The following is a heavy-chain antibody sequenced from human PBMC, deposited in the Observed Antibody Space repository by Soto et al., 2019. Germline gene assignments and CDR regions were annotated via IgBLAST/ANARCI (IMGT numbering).Heavy chain of an antibody. D-gene: IGHD2-2*01. CDR3: ARDAFGVHASCFDP. CDR1: VEGFTTYS. V-gene: IGHV1-18*01. J-gene: IGHJ5*02. CDR2: ISAYNGKT. Sequence: ASLQGRWESSVEGFTTYSIGWVRPALGQGLEWMGWISAYNGKTNYAQKFQGRVTMTTDTSTSTAYMELRSLRSDDTAVYFCARDAFGVHASCFDPWGQGNPVTFS.